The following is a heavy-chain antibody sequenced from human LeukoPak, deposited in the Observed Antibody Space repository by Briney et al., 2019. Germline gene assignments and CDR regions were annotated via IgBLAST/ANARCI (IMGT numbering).Heavy chain of an antibody. Sequence: KPSETLSLTCAVYGGSFSGYYWSWIRQPPGKGLEWIGEINHSGSTNYNPSLKSRVTISVDTSKNQFSLKLSSVTAADTAVYYCARGRTWNYSWFDPWGQGTLVTVSS. V-gene: IGHV4-34*01. CDR3: ARGRTWNYSWFDP. CDR2: INHSGST. D-gene: IGHD1-7*01. J-gene: IGHJ5*02. CDR1: GGSFSGYY.